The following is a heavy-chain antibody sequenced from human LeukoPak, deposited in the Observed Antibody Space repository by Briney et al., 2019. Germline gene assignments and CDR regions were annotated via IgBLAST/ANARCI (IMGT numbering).Heavy chain of an antibody. D-gene: IGHD2-2*01. CDR2: INPNSGGT. CDR3: ARVAPTASDY. V-gene: IGHV1-2*02. Sequence: GASVKVSCKASGYTFTSYGISWVRQAPGQGLEWMGWINPNSGGTNYAQKFQGRVTMTRDTSISTAYMELSRLRSDDTAVYYCARVAPTASDYWGQGTLVTVPS. J-gene: IGHJ4*02. CDR1: GYTFTSYG.